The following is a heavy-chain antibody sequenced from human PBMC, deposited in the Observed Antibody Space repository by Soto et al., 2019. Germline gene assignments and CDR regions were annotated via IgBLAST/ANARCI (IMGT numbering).Heavy chain of an antibody. J-gene: IGHJ6*02. D-gene: IGHD3-10*01. CDR1: GGSFSGYY. V-gene: IGHV4-34*01. CDR3: ARGGGAYYYYGMDV. Sequence: SETLSLTCAVYGGSFSGYYWSWIRQPPGKGLEWIGEINHSGSTNYNPSLKSRVTISVDTSKNQFSLKLSSVTAADTAVYYCARGGGAYYYYGMDVWGQGITVTVSS. CDR2: INHSGST.